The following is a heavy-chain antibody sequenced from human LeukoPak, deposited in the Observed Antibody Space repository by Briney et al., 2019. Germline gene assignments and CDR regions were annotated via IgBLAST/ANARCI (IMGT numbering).Heavy chain of an antibody. J-gene: IGHJ4*02. CDR2: ISGDGGST. Sequence: GGSLRLSCAASGFTFDDYAMHWVRQAPGKGLEWVSLISGDGGSTYYADSVKGRFTISRDNSKNSLYLQMNSLRAEDTALYYCARGTIHDFWSGYSYYFDYWGQGTLVTVSS. CDR1: GFTFDDYA. CDR3: ARGTIHDFWSGYSYYFDY. D-gene: IGHD3-3*01. V-gene: IGHV3-43*02.